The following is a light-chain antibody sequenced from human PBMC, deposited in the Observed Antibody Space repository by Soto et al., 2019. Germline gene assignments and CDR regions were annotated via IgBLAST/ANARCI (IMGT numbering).Light chain of an antibody. CDR1: QRVSSN. CDR2: GPS. J-gene: IGKJ4*01. Sequence: EIVMTQSPATLSVSAGERVTLSCRASQRVSSNLAWYQQKPGQAPRLLIYGPSTRATGIPARFSGSGSGTDFTLTISSLQSEDFAVYYCQQYNNWPPLTFGGGTKVEIK. CDR3: QQYNNWPPLT. V-gene: IGKV3D-15*01.